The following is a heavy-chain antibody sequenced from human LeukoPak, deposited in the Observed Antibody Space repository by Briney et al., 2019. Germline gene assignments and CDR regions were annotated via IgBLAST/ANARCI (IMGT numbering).Heavy chain of an antibody. CDR1: GYSFTSYW. J-gene: IGHJ5*02. CDR3: ARHGWSKNKRQVSVSWFDP. CDR2: IYPGDSDT. D-gene: IGHD1/OR15-1a*01. V-gene: IGHV5-51*01. Sequence: GESLKISCKGSGYSFTSYWIGWVRQMPGKGLEWMGIIYPGDSDTRYSPSFQGQVTISADKSISTAYLQWSSLKASDTAMYYCARHGWSKNKRQVSVSWFDPWGQGTLVTVSS.